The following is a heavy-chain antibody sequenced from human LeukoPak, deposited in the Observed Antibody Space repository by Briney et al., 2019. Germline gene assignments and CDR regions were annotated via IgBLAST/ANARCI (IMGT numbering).Heavy chain of an antibody. D-gene: IGHD6-13*01. CDR3: ARRSSSWYGSNDY. J-gene: IGHJ4*02. Sequence: SETLSLTCAVYGGSFSGYYWSGIRQPPGKGLEWIGEINHSGSTNYNPSLKSRGTISVDTSKNQFSLKLSSVTAADTAVHYCARRSSSWYGSNDYWGQGTLVTVSS. CDR2: INHSGST. CDR1: GGSFSGYY. V-gene: IGHV4-34*01.